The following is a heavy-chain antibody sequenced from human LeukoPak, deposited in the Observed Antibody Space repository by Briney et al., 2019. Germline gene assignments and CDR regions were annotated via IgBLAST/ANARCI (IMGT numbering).Heavy chain of an antibody. CDR3: ARDRGSSWPLYFGY. Sequence: GGSLRLSCAASGFTFSSYWMSWVRQAPGKGLEWVANIKQDGSEKYYVDSVKGRFTISRDNAKNSLYLQMNSLRAEDTAVYYCARDRGSSWPLYFGYWGQGTLVTVSS. CDR1: GFTFSSYW. V-gene: IGHV3-7*01. J-gene: IGHJ4*02. CDR2: IKQDGSEK. D-gene: IGHD6-13*01.